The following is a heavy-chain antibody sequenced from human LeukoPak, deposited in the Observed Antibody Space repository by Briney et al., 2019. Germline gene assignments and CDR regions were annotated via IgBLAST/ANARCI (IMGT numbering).Heavy chain of an antibody. CDR1: GFTFSSYS. D-gene: IGHD6-13*01. Sequence: SGGSLRLSCAASGFTFSSYSMIWVRQAPGKGLEWVSYISSSSSAIYFADSVKGRFTISRDDAKNSLYLQMNSLRAEDTAVYYCARGGPNMYSTNWDWGQGTLVTVSS. V-gene: IGHV3-48*01. J-gene: IGHJ4*02. CDR2: ISSSSSAI. CDR3: ARGGPNMYSTNWD.